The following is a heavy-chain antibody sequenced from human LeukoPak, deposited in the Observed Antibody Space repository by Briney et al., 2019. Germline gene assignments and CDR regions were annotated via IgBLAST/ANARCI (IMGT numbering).Heavy chain of an antibody. J-gene: IGHJ6*02. CDR1: GYTFTGYY. V-gene: IGHV1-2*02. CDR2: INPNSGGT. D-gene: IGHD4-17*01. Sequence: GASVKVSCKASGYTFTGYYIHWVRQAPGQGLEWMGWINPNSGGTNYAQKFQGRVTMTRDTSISTAYMELSRLRYDDAAVYYCARGPYGDYYGMDVWGQGTTVTVSS. CDR3: ARGPYGDYYGMDV.